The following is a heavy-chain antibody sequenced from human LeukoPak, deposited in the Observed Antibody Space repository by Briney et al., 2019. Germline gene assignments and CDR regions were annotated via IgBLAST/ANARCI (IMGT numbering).Heavy chain of an antibody. J-gene: IGHJ6*02. CDR1: GYSFTSYW. D-gene: IGHD6-13*01. V-gene: IGHV5-51*01. Sequence: GESLKISCKGSGYSFTSYWIGWVRQMPGKGLEWMGIIYPGDFDTRYSPSFQGQVTISAGKSISTAYLQWSSLKASDTAMYYCARLAEAAAGTYPYYYGMDVWGQGTTVTVSS. CDR2: IYPGDFDT. CDR3: ARLAEAAAGTYPYYYGMDV.